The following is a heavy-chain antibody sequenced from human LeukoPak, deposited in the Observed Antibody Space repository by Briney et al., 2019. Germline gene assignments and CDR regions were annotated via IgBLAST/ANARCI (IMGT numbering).Heavy chain of an antibody. Sequence: ASVKVSCKASGYTFTSYGLSWVRQAPGQGLEWMGWISVYNGNTKYAQNLQGRVTMTTDPSTSTAYMELRSLRSDDTAVYYCARDSSSSFRSDAFDIWGQGTMVTVS. J-gene: IGHJ3*02. V-gene: IGHV1-18*01. CDR2: ISVYNGNT. CDR3: ARDSSSSFRSDAFDI. D-gene: IGHD6-6*01. CDR1: GYTFTSYG.